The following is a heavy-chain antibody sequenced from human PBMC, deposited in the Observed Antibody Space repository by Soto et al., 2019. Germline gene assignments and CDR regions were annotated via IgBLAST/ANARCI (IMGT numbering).Heavy chain of an antibody. J-gene: IGHJ3*02. Sequence: ASVKVSCKASGGTFSSYTISWVRQAPGQGLEWMGRIIPILGIANYAQKFQGRVTITADKSTSTAYMELSSLRSEDTAVYYCASWGYRTMVRGGLSPPDAFDIWGQGTMVTVSS. CDR1: GGTFSSYT. V-gene: IGHV1-69*02. CDR3: ASWGYRTMVRGGLSPPDAFDI. D-gene: IGHD3-10*01. CDR2: IIPILGIA.